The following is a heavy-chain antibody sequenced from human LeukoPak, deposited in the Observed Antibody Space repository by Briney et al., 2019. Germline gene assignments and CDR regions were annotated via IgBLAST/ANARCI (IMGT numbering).Heavy chain of an antibody. CDR1: AYRFTNYC. CDR2: ICPGDSDT. D-gene: IGHD1-26*01. V-gene: IGHV5-51*01. CDR3: ARRIPGTYLFDY. J-gene: IGHJ4*02. Sequence: GESLKISCMGSAYRFTNYCIAWVRQMAGKGLEWMGFICPGDSDTRYSPSFQGQDTISADKSISAAYLQWNSLKASDSAVYYYARRIPGTYLFDYWGQGALVTVSS.